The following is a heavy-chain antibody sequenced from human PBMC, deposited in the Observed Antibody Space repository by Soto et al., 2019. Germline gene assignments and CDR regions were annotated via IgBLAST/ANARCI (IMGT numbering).Heavy chain of an antibody. CDR1: GYTFTGYY. CDR2: INPNSGGT. Sequence: ASVKVSCKASGYTFTGYYMHWVRQAPGQGLEWMGWINPNSGGTNYVQKLQGRVTMTTDTSTSTAYMELRSLRSDGTAVYYCARGSYSSGWYWFDPWGQGTLVTVSS. D-gene: IGHD6-19*01. CDR3: ARGSYSSGWYWFDP. V-gene: IGHV1-2*02. J-gene: IGHJ5*02.